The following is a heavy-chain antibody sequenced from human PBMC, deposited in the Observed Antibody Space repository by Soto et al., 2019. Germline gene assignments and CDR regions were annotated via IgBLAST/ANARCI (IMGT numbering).Heavy chain of an antibody. D-gene: IGHD6-13*01. CDR1: GFTFTSSA. Sequence: ASVKVSCKASGFTFTSSAVQWVRQARGRRLEWIGWIVVGSGNTNSAQKFQERVTITRDMSTSTAYMELSSLRSEVTAVYYCAADVGIAAAGAIGVIDVWAQGTTVTVAS. V-gene: IGHV1-58*01. CDR2: IVVGSGNT. CDR3: AADVGIAAAGAIGVIDV. J-gene: IGHJ6*02.